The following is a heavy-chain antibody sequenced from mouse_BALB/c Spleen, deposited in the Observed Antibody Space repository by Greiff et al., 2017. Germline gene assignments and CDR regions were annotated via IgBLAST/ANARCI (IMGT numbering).Heavy chain of an antibody. V-gene: IGHV5-17*02. D-gene: IGHD1-1*01. CDR1: GFTFSSFG. Sequence: EVKLVESGGGLVKPGGSLKLSCAASGFTFSSFGMHWVRQAPEKGLEWVAYISSGSSTIYYADTVKGRFTISRDNPKNTLFLQLTSLRSEDTAMYYCARHYYGSSLYAMDYWGQGTSVTVSS. CDR2: ISSGSSTI. CDR3: ARHYYGSSLYAMDY. J-gene: IGHJ4*01.